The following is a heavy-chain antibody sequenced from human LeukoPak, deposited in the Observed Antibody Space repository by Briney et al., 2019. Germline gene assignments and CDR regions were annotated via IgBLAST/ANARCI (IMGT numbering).Heavy chain of an antibody. D-gene: IGHD4-23*01. Sequence: PSETLSLTCTVSGGSISSGSYYWSWIRQPAGKGLEWIGSIYHSGSTYYNPSLKSRVTISVDTSKNQFSLKLSSVTAADTAVYYCARAHRLRWYVDCWGQGTLVTVSS. CDR2: IYHSGST. V-gene: IGHV4-39*07. CDR1: GGSISSGSYY. CDR3: ARAHRLRWYVDC. J-gene: IGHJ4*02.